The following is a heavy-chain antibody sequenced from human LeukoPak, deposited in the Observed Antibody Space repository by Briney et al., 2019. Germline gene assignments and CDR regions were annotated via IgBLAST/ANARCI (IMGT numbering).Heavy chain of an antibody. D-gene: IGHD3-10*01. J-gene: IGHJ4*02. CDR1: GFTFSYYA. CDR2: IWSDGSNK. CDR3: ARELFSSGSCPDG. V-gene: IGHV3-33*01. Sequence: GGSLRLSCSASGFTFSYYAIHWARQAPGKGLEWVALIWSDGSNKYYADSVKGRITISRDNSKKPVYLQMNSLRAEATAVYYCARELFSSGSCPDGWGQGTLVTVSS.